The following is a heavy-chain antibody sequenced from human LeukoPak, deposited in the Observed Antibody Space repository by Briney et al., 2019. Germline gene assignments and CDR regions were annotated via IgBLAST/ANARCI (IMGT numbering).Heavy chain of an antibody. J-gene: IGHJ4*02. CDR2: MNPNSGNT. CDR1: GYTFTSYD. Sequence: ASVKVSCKASGYTFTSYDISWVRQATGQGLEWMGWMNPNSGNTGYAQKFQGRVTMTRNTSISTAYMELSSLRSEDTAVYYCATFMVRGVIKDYWGQGTLVTVSS. V-gene: IGHV1-8*01. CDR3: ATFMVRGVIKDY. D-gene: IGHD3-10*01.